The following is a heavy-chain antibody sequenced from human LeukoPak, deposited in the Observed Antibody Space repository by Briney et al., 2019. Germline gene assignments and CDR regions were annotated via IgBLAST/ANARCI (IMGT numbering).Heavy chain of an antibody. CDR3: AREYSSSHYFDY. CDR2: ISSGSSYI. J-gene: IGHJ4*02. D-gene: IGHD6-6*01. V-gene: IGHV3-21*01. Sequence: PGGSLRLSCAASGFTFSSYSMNWVRQAPGKGLEWVSSISSGSSYIYYADPVKGRFTISRDNAKNSLYLQMNSLRAEDTAVYYCAREYSSSHYFDYWGQGTLVTVSS. CDR1: GFTFSSYS.